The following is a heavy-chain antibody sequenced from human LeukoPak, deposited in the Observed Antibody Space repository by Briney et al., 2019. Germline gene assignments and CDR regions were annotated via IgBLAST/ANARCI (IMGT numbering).Heavy chain of an antibody. Sequence: SETLSLTCIVSGGSISGYYWSWIRQPPGKGLEWIGEIYHSGSTNYSPSLKSRVTISVDKSKNQFSLKLSSVTAADTAVYYCARRYFDWLLGWGQGTLVTVSS. CDR1: GGSISGYY. V-gene: IGHV4-59*12. D-gene: IGHD3-9*01. J-gene: IGHJ4*02. CDR3: ARRYFDWLLG. CDR2: IYHSGST.